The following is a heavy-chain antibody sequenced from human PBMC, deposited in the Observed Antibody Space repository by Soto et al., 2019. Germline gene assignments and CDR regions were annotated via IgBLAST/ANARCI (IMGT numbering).Heavy chain of an antibody. CDR3: ARESPSRLPDY. V-gene: IGHV3-30*03. CDR2: ISYDGSNK. D-gene: IGHD2-15*01. CDR1: GFTFSSYG. J-gene: IGHJ4*02. Sequence: GGSLRLSCAASGFTFSSYGMHWVRQAPGKGLEWVAVISYDGSNKYYADSVKGRFTISRDNSKNTLYLQMNSLRAEDTAVYYCARESPSRLPDYGGQGTLVTVSS.